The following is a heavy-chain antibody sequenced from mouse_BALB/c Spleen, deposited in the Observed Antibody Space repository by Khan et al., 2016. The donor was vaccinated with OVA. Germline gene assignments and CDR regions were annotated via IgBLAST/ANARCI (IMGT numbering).Heavy chain of an antibody. V-gene: IGHV2-6-4*01. CDR1: GFSLSRYN. CDR2: IWGGGDT. D-gene: IGHD2-14*01. J-gene: IGHJ4*01. CDR3: ARDYCRNDGDYAVDY. Sequence: QVQLKQSGPGLVAPSQSLSITCTVSGFSLSRYNIHWVRQPPGKGLEWLGMIWGGGDTDYNSTLKSRLSISTDNSTSHVFLHMNSLQTDATAMYDCARDYCRNDGDYAVDYWGQGTSVTVSS.